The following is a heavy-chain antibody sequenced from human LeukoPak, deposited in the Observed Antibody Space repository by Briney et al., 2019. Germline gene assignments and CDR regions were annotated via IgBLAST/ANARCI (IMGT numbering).Heavy chain of an antibody. CDR3: ARHAELPGYFDY. J-gene: IGHJ4*02. D-gene: IGHD1-26*01. CDR2: IIPILGIA. Sequence: GASVKVSCKASGGTFSSYAISWVRQAPGQGLEWMVRIIPILGIANYAQKFQGRVTITADKSTSTAYMELSSLRSEDTAVYYCARHAELPGYFDYWGQGTLVTVSS. CDR1: GGTFSSYA. V-gene: IGHV1-69*04.